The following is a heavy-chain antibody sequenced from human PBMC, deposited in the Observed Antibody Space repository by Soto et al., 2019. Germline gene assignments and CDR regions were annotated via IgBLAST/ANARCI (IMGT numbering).Heavy chain of an antibody. Sequence: SETLSLTCAVYGGSFSGYYWSWIRQPPGKGLEWIGHIYYSGSTNYNPSLKSRVTISVDTSKNQFSLKLSSVTAADTAVYYCVRKGYCSGGSCYPSGYFQHWGQGTLVTVSS. CDR1: GGSFSGYY. V-gene: IGHV4-59*01. J-gene: IGHJ1*01. D-gene: IGHD2-15*01. CDR3: VRKGYCSGGSCYPSGYFQH. CDR2: IYYSGST.